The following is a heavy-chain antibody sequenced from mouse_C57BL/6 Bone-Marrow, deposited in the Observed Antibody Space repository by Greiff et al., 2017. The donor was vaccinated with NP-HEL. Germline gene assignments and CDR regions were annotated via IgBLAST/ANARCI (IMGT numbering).Heavy chain of an antibody. J-gene: IGHJ3*01. CDR3: ARHPIYDYEGFAY. CDR2: ISGGGGNT. D-gene: IGHD2-4*01. Sequence: EVQRVESGGGLVKPGGSLKLSCAASGFTFSSYTMSWVRQTPEKRLEWVATISGGGGNTYYPDSVKGRFTISRDNAKNTLYLQMSSLRSEDTALYYCARHPIYDYEGFAYWGQGTLVTVSA. CDR1: GFTFSSYT. V-gene: IGHV5-9*01.